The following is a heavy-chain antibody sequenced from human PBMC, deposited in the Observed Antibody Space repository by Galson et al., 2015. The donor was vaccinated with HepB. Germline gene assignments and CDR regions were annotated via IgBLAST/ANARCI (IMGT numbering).Heavy chain of an antibody. CDR1: GYTFTYRY. CDR3: AYGGLQRHDPLDF. CDR2: ITPFNGDT. J-gene: IGHJ4*02. D-gene: IGHD3-16*01. Sequence: SVKVSCKASGYTFTYRYLHWVRQAPGQPLEWMGWITPFNGDTNYAQKFQDRVTITTDRSMTTAYMDLSSLRSADTAMYYCAYGGLQRHDPLDFWGQGTLVTISS. V-gene: IGHV1-45*02.